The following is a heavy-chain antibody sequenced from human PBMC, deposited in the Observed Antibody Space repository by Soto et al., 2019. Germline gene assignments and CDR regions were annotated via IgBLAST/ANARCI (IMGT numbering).Heavy chain of an antibody. CDR3: ARLWGRAYDFWSGYKLPDY. V-gene: IGHV4-31*03. Sequence: PSETLSLICTFSGGSISIGGYYWRWIRQHPGKGTEWIGYIYYSGSTYYNPSLKSRVTISVDTSKNQFSLKLSSVTAADTAVYYCARLWGRAYDFWSGYKLPDYWGQGTLVTVSS. D-gene: IGHD3-3*01. CDR2: IYYSGST. J-gene: IGHJ4*02. CDR1: GGSISIGGYY.